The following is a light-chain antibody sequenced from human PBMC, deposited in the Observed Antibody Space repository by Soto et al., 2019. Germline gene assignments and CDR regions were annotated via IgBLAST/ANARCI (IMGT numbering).Light chain of an antibody. CDR1: QRVYNW. V-gene: IGKV1-5*01. CDR3: QQYNSYVS. Sequence: IPMTQSPSSVSASVGARVTITCRADQRVYNWLAWYQQKPGKAPKLLMSNVSTLETGVPSRFVGSGFGTEFTLAITSLQPDDFATYYCQQYNSYVSFGPGTKVEI. J-gene: IGKJ3*01. CDR2: NVS.